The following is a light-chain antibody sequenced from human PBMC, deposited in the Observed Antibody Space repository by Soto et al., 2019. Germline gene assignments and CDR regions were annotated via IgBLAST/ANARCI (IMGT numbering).Light chain of an antibody. J-gene: IGLJ2*01. CDR3: SSYTSRSTPQVG. CDR1: SSDVGGYNY. CDR2: DVS. V-gene: IGLV2-14*01. Sequence: QSVLTQPASVSGSPGQSITISCTGTSSDVGGYNYVSWYQQHPGKAPKLMIYDVSNRPSGVSNRFSGSKSGNTASLTISGLQAEDEADYYCSSYTSRSTPQVGCGGGTKLTVL.